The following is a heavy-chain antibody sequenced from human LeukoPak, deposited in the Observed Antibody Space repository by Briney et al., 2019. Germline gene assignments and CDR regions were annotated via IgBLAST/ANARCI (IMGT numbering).Heavy chain of an antibody. CDR3: ARDRAAAGTALGAFGI. J-gene: IGHJ3*02. V-gene: IGHV1-18*01. CDR2: ISAYNGNT. CDR1: GYTFTSYG. Sequence: ASVKVSCKASGYTFTSYGISWVRQAPGQGLEWMGWISAYNGNTNYAQKLQGRVTMTTDTSTSTAYMELRSLRSDDTAVYYCARDRAAAGTALGAFGIWGQGTMVTVPS. D-gene: IGHD6-13*01.